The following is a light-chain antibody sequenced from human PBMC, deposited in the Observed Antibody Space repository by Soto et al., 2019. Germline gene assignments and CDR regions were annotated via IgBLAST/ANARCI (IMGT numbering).Light chain of an antibody. CDR3: QQYDRSPFT. J-gene: IGKJ3*01. Sequence: EIVLTQSPATLSLSPGERATLSCGASQSVSRKYVAWYQQKPGLAPSLVMYAASTRATGIPDRFSGSGSGTDFTLTISRLEPEDFAVYFCQQYDRSPFTFGPGTKVDI. CDR2: AAS. CDR1: QSVSRKY. V-gene: IGKV3D-20*01.